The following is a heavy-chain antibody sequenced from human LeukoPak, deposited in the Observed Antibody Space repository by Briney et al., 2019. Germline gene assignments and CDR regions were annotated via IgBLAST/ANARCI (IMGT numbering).Heavy chain of an antibody. Sequence: SETLSLTCAVSGYSISSGYYWGWIRQPPGQGLEWIGSIYHSGSTYYNPSLKSRVTISVDTSKNQFSLKLSSVTAADTAVYYCARDRGLFYDILTGYLNWFDPWGQGTLVTVSS. J-gene: IGHJ5*02. CDR1: GYSISSGYY. V-gene: IGHV4-38-2*02. CDR2: IYHSGST. CDR3: ARDRGLFYDILTGYLNWFDP. D-gene: IGHD3-9*01.